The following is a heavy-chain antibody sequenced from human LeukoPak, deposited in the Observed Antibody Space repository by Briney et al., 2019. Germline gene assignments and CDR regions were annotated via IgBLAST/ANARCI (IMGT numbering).Heavy chain of an antibody. CDR2: IYHSGST. CDR1: GGSFSGYY. CDR3: ARSEYSYGADAFDI. D-gene: IGHD5-18*01. V-gene: IGHV4-34*01. J-gene: IGHJ3*02. Sequence: PSETLSLTCAVYGGSFSGYYWSWIRQPPGKGLEWIGSIYHSGSTYYNPSLKSRVTISVDTSKNQFSLKLSSVTAADTAVYYCARSEYSYGADAFDIWGQGTMVTVSS.